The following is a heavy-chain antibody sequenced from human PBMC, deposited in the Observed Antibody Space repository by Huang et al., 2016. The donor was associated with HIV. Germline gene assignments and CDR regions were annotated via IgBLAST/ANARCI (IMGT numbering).Heavy chain of an antibody. CDR3: ARPQGDKVRGIIRSYYYYYGMDV. Sequence: EVQLVESGGGLVKPGGSLRLSCVASGFSFTHYAMHWVRQATGKGVEWGSDIGSSSSYIYYADSVKGRVNSSRDDAKNSLYLQMNSLRAEDTAVYYCARPQGDKVRGIIRSYYYYYGMDVWGRGTTVTVSS. CDR1: GFSFTHYA. J-gene: IGHJ6*02. V-gene: IGHV3-21*05. CDR2: IGSSSSYI. D-gene: IGHD3-10*01.